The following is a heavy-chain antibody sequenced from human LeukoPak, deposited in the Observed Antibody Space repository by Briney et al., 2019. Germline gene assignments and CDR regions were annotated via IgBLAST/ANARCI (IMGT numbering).Heavy chain of an antibody. J-gene: IGHJ5*02. V-gene: IGHV4-4*02. CDR1: GGSISSSNW. Sequence: PSGTLSLTCAVSGGSISSSNWWSWVRQPPGKGLEWIGEIYHSGSTNYNPSLKSRVTISVDKSKNQFSLKLSSVTAADTAVYYCAREEGESQQQLVTNWLDPWGQGTLVTVSS. CDR2: IYHSGST. D-gene: IGHD6-13*01. CDR3: AREEGESQQQLVTNWLDP.